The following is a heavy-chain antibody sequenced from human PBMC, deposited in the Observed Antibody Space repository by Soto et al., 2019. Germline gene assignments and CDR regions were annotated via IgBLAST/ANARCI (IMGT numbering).Heavy chain of an antibody. CDR3: ARDYGDYFDY. J-gene: IGHJ4*02. D-gene: IGHD4-17*01. CDR1: EYTFTSYD. Sequence: ASVKVSCKASEYTFTSYDINWVRQATGQGPEWMGWMNPNSGNTGYAQKFQGRVTMTTDTSTSTAYMELRSLRSDDTAVYYCARDYGDYFDYWGQGTLVTVSS. CDR2: MNPNSGNT. V-gene: IGHV1-8*01.